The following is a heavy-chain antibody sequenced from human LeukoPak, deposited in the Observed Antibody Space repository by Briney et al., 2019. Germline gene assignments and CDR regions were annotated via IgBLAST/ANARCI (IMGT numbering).Heavy chain of an antibody. J-gene: IGHJ4*02. CDR1: GFTFSSYS. V-gene: IGHV3-21*01. CDR2: MSSGSRYM. Sequence: GGSLRLSCAASGFTFSSYSMTWVRQAPGKGLEWVSSMSSGSRYMYYADSVRGRFTISRDNAKNSLYLLMNSLRAEDTAVYYCARDRPTGASRLFVVQWGQGTLVTVSS. D-gene: IGHD3-3*01. CDR3: ARDRPTGASRLFVVQ.